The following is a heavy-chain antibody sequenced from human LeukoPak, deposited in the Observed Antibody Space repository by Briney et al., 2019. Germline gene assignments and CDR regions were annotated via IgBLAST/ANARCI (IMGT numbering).Heavy chain of an antibody. CDR1: GGSISSSSYY. CDR3: ARQWVDIVVVPAAIGWFDP. CDR2: IYYSGST. J-gene: IGHJ5*02. D-gene: IGHD2-2*02. V-gene: IGHV4-39*01. Sequence: SETLSLTCTVSGGSISSSSYYWGWIRQPPGKGLEWIGSIYYSGSTYYNPSLKSRVTISVDTSKNQFSLKLSSVTAADTAVYYCARQWVDIVVVPAAIGWFDPWGQGTLVTVSS.